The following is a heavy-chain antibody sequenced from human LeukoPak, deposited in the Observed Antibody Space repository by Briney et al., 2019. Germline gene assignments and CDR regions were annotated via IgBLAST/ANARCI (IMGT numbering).Heavy chain of an antibody. CDR2: MRHDGSKK. CDR1: GFSFSSYA. Sequence: GGSLRLSCAASGFSFSSYAMHWGRQAPGKGLEWVAFMRHDGSKKYYADSGQDRFIISRDNSKNTLYLQMNALRTEDTAVYFCAKGTGSGSFLVDCWGQGTLVTVSS. CDR3: AKGTGSGSFLVDC. J-gene: IGHJ4*02. V-gene: IGHV3-30*02. D-gene: IGHD3-10*01.